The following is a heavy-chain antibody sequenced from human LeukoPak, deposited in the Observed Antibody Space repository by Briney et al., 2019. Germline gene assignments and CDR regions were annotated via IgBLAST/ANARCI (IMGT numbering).Heavy chain of an antibody. D-gene: IGHD3-10*01. J-gene: IGHJ5*02. CDR3: ARETHYGSFWFDP. CDR2: IYSGGST. Sequence: PGWSLRLSCAGSGFTVSTNYMTWVRQAPGKGLEWVSVIYSGGSTHYADSVKGRFTISRDNSKNTLHLQMNSLRAEDTAVYYCARETHYGSFWFDPWGQGTLVTVSS. V-gene: IGHV3-66*01. CDR1: GFTVSTNY.